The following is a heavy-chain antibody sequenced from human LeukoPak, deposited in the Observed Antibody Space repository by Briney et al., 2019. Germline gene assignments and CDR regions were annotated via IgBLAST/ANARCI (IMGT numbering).Heavy chain of an antibody. V-gene: IGHV3-48*01. CDR3: ARNPRGGVFRTGADY. Sequence: PGGSLRLSCAASGFTFSSYSMNWVRQAPGKVLEWVSYISSSSSTIYYADSVKGRFTISRDNAKNSLYLQMNSLRAEDTAVYYCARNPRGGVFRTGADYWGQGTLVTVSS. CDR2: ISSSSSTI. J-gene: IGHJ4*02. D-gene: IGHD3/OR15-3a*01. CDR1: GFTFSSYS.